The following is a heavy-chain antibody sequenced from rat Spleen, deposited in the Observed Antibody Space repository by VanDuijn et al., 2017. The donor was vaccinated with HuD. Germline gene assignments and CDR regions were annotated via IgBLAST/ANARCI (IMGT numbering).Heavy chain of an antibody. Sequence: EVQLVESGGGLVQPGRSLKLSCTASGFTFSNFDMAWVRQAPTKGLEWVTSISPSGVTYYRDSVKGRFTVSRANAESTLYLLMNSLRSEDTATYYCVNQDTSRYSNLFAYWGQVTLVTVSS. J-gene: IGHJ3*01. CDR2: ISPSGVT. CDR3: VNQDTSRYSNLFAY. D-gene: IGHD2-5*01. CDR1: GFTFSNFD. V-gene: IGHV5-25*01.